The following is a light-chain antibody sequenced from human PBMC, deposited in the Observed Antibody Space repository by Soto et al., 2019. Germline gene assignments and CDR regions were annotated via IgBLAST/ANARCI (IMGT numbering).Light chain of an antibody. V-gene: IGKV3-15*01. Sequence: EIVLTQSPATLSLSPGERATVSCRASESVSNNYLAWYQQKPGQAPRLLIYGASTRTLGIPARFSGSESGTEFTLTISSLQSEDFAVYYCQQYNSWPITFGQGTRLEI. CDR1: ESVSNN. CDR2: GAS. J-gene: IGKJ5*01. CDR3: QQYNSWPIT.